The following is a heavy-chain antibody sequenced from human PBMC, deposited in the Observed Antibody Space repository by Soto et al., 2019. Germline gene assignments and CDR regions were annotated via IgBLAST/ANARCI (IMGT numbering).Heavy chain of an antibody. CDR2: MNPSTGNT. V-gene: IGHV1-8*01. J-gene: IGHJ5*02. CDR3: ARGRIIVAGGFDP. CDR1: GYTFTSYD. Sequence: QVQLVQSGAEVKKPGASVKVSCKASGYTFTSYDIIWVRQATGQGLEWMGWMNPSTGNTDSAEKFQGRLTMTRKTPRSTVYMELSSLNLEDTAVYYCARGRIIVAGGFDPWGQGTLVTVSS. D-gene: IGHD6-19*01.